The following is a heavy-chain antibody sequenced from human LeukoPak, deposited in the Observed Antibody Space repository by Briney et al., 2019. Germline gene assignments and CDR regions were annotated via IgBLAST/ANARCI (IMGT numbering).Heavy chain of an antibody. J-gene: IGHJ5*02. CDR3: ARVGDYDILTGYYSTPPNWFDP. CDR1: GGSISSYY. CDR2: IYYSGST. D-gene: IGHD3-9*01. Sequence: KTSETLSLTCTVSGGSISSYYWSWIRQPPGKGLEWIGYIYYSGSTNYNPSLKSRVTISVDTSKNQFSLKLSSVTAADTAVYYCARVGDYDILTGYYSTPPNWFDPWGQGTLVTVSS. V-gene: IGHV4-59*01.